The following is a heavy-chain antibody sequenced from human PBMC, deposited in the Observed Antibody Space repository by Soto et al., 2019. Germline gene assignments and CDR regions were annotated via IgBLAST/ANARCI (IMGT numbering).Heavy chain of an antibody. CDR2: TYYRSKWYN. CDR1: DDSVSSNSAA. V-gene: IGHV6-1*01. J-gene: IGHJ4*02. CDR3: ARDYSSSWYSRWPFDY. Sequence: PSQSLSLTCAISDDSVSSNSAAWNLILQSPSRGLELLGRTYYRSKWYNDYAVSVKSRITINPDTSKNQFSLQLNSVTPEDTAVYYCARDYSSSWYSRWPFDYWGQGTLVTVSS. D-gene: IGHD6-13*01.